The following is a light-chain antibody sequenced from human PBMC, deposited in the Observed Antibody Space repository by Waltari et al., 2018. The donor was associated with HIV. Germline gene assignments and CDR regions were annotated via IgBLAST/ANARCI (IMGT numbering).Light chain of an antibody. V-gene: IGLV3-25*03. CDR3: QSTDYDGTWV. J-gene: IGLJ3*02. CDR2: RDI. Sequence: SYNLTQTPSASVSPDQTARINGPRGSLPKKSSSWYRQKAGQAPVLLIYRDIQRPSGIPERISGSGSGTGITLTITGVQAEDEADYFCQSTDYDGTWVFGGGTKLTVL. CDR1: SLPKKS.